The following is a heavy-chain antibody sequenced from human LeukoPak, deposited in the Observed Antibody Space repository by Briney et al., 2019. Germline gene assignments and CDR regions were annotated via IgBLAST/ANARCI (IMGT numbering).Heavy chain of an antibody. CDR2: IYYSGGT. D-gene: IGHD3-3*01. V-gene: IGHV4-59*01. Sequence: SETLSLTCTVSGGSISSYYWSWIRQPPGKGLEWIGYIYYSGGTNYNPSLKSRVTISVDTSKNQFSLKLSSVTAADTAVYYCARGPDTFWSGYRPNWFDPWGQGTLVTVSS. CDR3: ARGPDTFWSGYRPNWFDP. J-gene: IGHJ5*02. CDR1: GGSISSYY.